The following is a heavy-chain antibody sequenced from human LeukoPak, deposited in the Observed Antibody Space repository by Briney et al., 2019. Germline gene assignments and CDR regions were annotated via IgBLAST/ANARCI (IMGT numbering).Heavy chain of an antibody. Sequence: GASVNVSCTASGYTFTSYYMHWVRQAPGQGLEWLGIINPSGGSTSYAQKFQGRVTMTRDTSTSTVYMELSSLRSEDTAVYYCARALGYGDYVHQVDYWXQGTLVTVSS. CDR2: INPSGGST. CDR3: ARALGYGDYVHQVDY. D-gene: IGHD4-17*01. V-gene: IGHV1-46*01. J-gene: IGHJ4*02. CDR1: GYTFTSYY.